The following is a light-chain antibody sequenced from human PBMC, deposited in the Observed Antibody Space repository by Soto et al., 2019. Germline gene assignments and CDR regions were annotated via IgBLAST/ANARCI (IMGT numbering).Light chain of an antibody. CDR1: QSVSSSY. CDR3: QLYGRSLLAT. J-gene: IGKJ4*01. V-gene: IGKV3-20*01. Sequence: EIVWTQSPGTRSSSPGERATLSCRASQSVSSSYLAWYQQKPCQAPRLRIYGASSRATGIPERFSGSGSGTDFTLTISRLEPDDFAVYYCQLYGRSLLATVGGRTKVEIK. CDR2: GAS.